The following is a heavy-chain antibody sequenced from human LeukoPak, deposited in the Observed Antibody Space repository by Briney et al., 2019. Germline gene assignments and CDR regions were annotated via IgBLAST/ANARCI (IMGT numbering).Heavy chain of an antibody. CDR1: GYTFTSYD. V-gene: IGHV1-8*01. CDR3: ARVLTQGLLALSVGAAYYGMDV. J-gene: IGHJ6*02. D-gene: IGHD1-26*01. CDR2: MNPNSGNT. Sequence: ASVKVSCKASGYTFTSYDINWVRQATGQGLEWMGWMNPNSGNTGYAQKFQGRVTMTRNTSISTAYMELSSLRSEDTAVYYCARVLTQGLLALSVGAAYYGMDVWGQGTTVTVSS.